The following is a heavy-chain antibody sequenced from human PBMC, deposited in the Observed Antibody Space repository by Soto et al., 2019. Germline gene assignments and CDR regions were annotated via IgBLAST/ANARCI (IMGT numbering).Heavy chain of an antibody. Sequence: SETLSLTCTVSGGSISSSTWWSWVRQPPGKGLEWIGEIYHRGGTNYNPSLKSRVSLSVDKSKNQFSLSLNSVTAADTAVYYCARGSYASSWFDWGQGALVTVSS. CDR2: IYHRGGT. CDR3: ARGSYASSWFD. CDR1: GGSISSSTW. J-gene: IGHJ4*02. V-gene: IGHV4-4*02. D-gene: IGHD6-13*01.